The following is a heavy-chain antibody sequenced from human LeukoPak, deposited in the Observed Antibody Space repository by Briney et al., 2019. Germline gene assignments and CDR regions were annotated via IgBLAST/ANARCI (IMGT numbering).Heavy chain of an antibody. CDR1: GGSISSYY. CDR2: IYYSGST. V-gene: IGHV4-59*06. Sequence: SETLSLTCTVSGGSISSYYWSWIRQPAGKGLEWIGYIYYSGSTYYNPSLKSRVTISVDTSKNQFSLKLSSVTAADTAVYYCARERVGGYYGGPRIFDYWGQGTLVTVSS. CDR3: ARERVGGYYGGPRIFDY. J-gene: IGHJ4*02. D-gene: IGHD4-23*01.